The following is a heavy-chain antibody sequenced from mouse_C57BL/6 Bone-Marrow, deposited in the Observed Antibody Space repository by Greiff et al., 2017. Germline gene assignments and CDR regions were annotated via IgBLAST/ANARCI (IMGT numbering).Heavy chain of an antibody. Sequence: VQLQQSGAELARPGASVKLSCKASAYTFTSYGISWVKQRTGQGLEWIGEIYPRSGITYYIGKFKGKATLTADKSSSTAYMELRSLTSEDSAVYFCARFPLLYYYAMDYWGQGTSVTVSS. CDR1: AYTFTSYG. CDR3: ARFPLLYYYAMDY. J-gene: IGHJ4*01. CDR2: IYPRSGIT. V-gene: IGHV1-81*01.